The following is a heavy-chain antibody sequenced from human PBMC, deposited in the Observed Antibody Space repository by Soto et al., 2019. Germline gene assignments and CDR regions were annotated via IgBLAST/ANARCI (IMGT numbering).Heavy chain of an antibody. CDR2: ISYGGTT. CDR3: SRGILV. J-gene: IGHJ4*02. Sequence: QVQLQESSTGLVKPSQTRSLTCTVSGGSMNSGGYCWNWIRQHPGEGLEWIGCISYGGTTSYNPSLKSRVTISVDTSKNQFSLKLSSVTAADTAVYYCSRGILVWGQGTLITVSS. D-gene: IGHD2-15*01. V-gene: IGHV4-31*03. CDR1: GGSMNSGGYC.